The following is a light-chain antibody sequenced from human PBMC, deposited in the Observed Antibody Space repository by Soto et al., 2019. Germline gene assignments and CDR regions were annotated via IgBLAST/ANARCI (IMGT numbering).Light chain of an antibody. CDR1: SSDGGSYNL. CDR2: EGS. J-gene: IGLJ1*01. V-gene: IGLV2-23*01. CDR3: CSYAGSSSYYV. Sequence: QSVLTQPASVSGSPGQSITISFTGTSSDGGSYNLVSWYQQHPGKAPKLMIYEGSKRPSGVSNRFSGSKSGNTASLTISGLQAEDEADYYCCSYAGSSSYYVFGTGTKVTVL.